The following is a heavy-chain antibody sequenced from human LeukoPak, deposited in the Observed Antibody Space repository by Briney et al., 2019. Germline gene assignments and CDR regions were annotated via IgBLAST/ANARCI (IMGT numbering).Heavy chain of an antibody. Sequence: GGSLRLSCAASGFTFTSYSMSWVRQAPGKGLEWVANIKQDGSEKYYVDSVKGRFTISRDNAKNSLYLQMNSLGAEDTAVYYCATLDYFGSGSYYNVASWGQGTLVTVSS. V-gene: IGHV3-7*03. D-gene: IGHD3-10*01. CDR2: IKQDGSEK. J-gene: IGHJ4*02. CDR1: GFTFTSYS. CDR3: ATLDYFGSGSYYNVAS.